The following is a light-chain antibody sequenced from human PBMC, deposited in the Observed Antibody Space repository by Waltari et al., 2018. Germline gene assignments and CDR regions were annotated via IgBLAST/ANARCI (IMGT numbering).Light chain of an antibody. CDR3: SSHTATVPHV. J-gene: IGLJ1*01. V-gene: IGLV2-14*01. CDR2: EVS. CDR1: SNDVGGYGY. Sequence: QSALTQPASVSGSPGQSITISCTGTSNDVGGYGYVSWYQQYPGKAPKLIIYEVSFRPSGSSTRFSGSKSGNTASLTISGRQAEDEADYYCSSHTATVPHVFGTGTRVTVV.